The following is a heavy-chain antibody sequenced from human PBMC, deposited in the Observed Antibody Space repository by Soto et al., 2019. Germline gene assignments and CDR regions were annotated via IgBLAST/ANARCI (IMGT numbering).Heavy chain of an antibody. V-gene: IGHV4-31*03. J-gene: IGHJ4*02. D-gene: IGHD1-26*01. CDR3: AREIVGAAFDY. CDR1: GGSISSGGYY. CDR2: IYYSGST. Sequence: PSETLSLTCTVSGGSISSGGYYWSWIRQHPGKGLEWIGYIYYSGSTYYNPSLKSRVTISVDTSKNQFSLKLSSVTAADTAVYYCAREIVGAAFDYWGQGTLVTVSS.